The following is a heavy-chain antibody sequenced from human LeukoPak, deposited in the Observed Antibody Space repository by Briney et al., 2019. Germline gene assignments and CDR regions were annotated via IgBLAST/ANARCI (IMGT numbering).Heavy chain of an antibody. D-gene: IGHD6-13*01. CDR2: IYYSGST. V-gene: IGHV4-39*07. CDR3: ARVVGKAAAGPRRYYFDY. J-gene: IGHJ4*02. CDR1: GGSISSSSYY. Sequence: KTSETLSLTCTVSGGSISSSSYYWGWIRQPPGKGLEWIGSIYYSGSTYYNPSLKSRVTISVDTSKNQFSLKLSSVTAADTAVYYCARVVGKAAAGPRRYYFDYWGQGTLVTVSS.